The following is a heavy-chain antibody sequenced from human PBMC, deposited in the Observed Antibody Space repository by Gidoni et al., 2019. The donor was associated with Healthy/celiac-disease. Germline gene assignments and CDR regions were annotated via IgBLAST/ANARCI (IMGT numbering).Heavy chain of an antibody. CDR3: ARRESKGYCSSTSCYTGHFDY. J-gene: IGHJ4*02. V-gene: IGHV4-39*01. CDR2: IYYSGST. CDR1: GGSISSSSYY. Sequence: QLQLQESGPGLVKPSETLSLTCTVSGGSISSSSYYWGWIRQPPGKGLEWIGSIYYSGSTYYNPSLKSRVTISVDTSKNQFSLKLSSVTAADTAVYYCARRESKGYCSSTSCYTGHFDYWGQGTLVTVSS. D-gene: IGHD2-2*02.